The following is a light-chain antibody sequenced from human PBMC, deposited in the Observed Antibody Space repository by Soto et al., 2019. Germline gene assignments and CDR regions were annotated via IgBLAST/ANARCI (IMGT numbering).Light chain of an antibody. J-gene: IGLJ2*01. CDR3: SSYRSSSTLV. Sequence: QSALTQPASVSGSPGQSITISCTGTSSDVGAYNYVSWYQQHPGKAPKLMIYDVSNRPSGVCNRFSGSKSDNTASLTISGRKADDEADYSCSSYRSSSTLVFGGGTKLTVL. CDR1: SSDVGAYNY. CDR2: DVS. V-gene: IGLV2-14*03.